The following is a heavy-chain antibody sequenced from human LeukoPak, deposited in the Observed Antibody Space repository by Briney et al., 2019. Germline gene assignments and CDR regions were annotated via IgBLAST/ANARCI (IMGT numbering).Heavy chain of an antibody. D-gene: IGHD3-16*01. CDR3: TGSLGGAFDF. CDR1: GGTFSSYA. CDR2: IIPIFGKA. J-gene: IGHJ3*01. V-gene: IGHV1-69*05. Sequence: VASVKVSCKASGGTFSSYAISWVRQAPGQGLEWMGRIIPIFGKANYAQKFQGRVTITTDESTSTAYMELKSLRCEDTAGHYWTGSLGGAFDFLLRARIVTDSS.